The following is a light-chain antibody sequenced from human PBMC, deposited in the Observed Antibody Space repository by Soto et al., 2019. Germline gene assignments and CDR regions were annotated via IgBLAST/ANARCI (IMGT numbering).Light chain of an antibody. CDR1: SNDVGGYDY. Sequence: QSALTQPASVSGSPGLSITISCTGTSNDVGGYDYVSWYRQHPDRAPRLLIYEVTNRPSGISDRFSGSRSGNTASLTISGLQADDEADYYCCSYAGSYTLVFGGGTKLTVL. CDR3: CSYAGSYTLV. V-gene: IGLV2-14*01. CDR2: EVT. J-gene: IGLJ2*01.